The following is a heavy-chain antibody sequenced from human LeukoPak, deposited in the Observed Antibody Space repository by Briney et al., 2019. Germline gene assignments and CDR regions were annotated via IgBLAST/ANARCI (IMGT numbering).Heavy chain of an antibody. J-gene: IGHJ4*02. CDR3: AKDEGIAVAGPGGY. D-gene: IGHD6-19*01. Sequence: GGSLRLSCEGSGFTFSNYWMTWVRQAPEKGLEWVANIKPSGSEKHYADSVEGRFTISRDNAKNSLYLQMNSLRAEDTALYYCAKDEGIAVAGPGGYWGQGTLVTVSS. CDR2: IKPSGSEK. CDR1: GFTFSNYW. V-gene: IGHV3-7*03.